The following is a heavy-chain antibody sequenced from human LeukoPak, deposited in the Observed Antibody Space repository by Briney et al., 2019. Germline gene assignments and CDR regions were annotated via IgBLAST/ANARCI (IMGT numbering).Heavy chain of an antibody. J-gene: IGHJ4*02. CDR1: GFTFSNYA. CDR3: VVTRTRGDH. CDR2: ISGSGGTT. Sequence: PGGSLRLSCIASGFTFSNYAMTWVRQAPGKGLEWVSSISGSGGTTYYADSVKGRFTISRDNSKNTLYLQRSSLRVEDTAVYYCVVTRTRGDHWGQGTLVTVSS. V-gene: IGHV3-23*01. D-gene: IGHD4-23*01.